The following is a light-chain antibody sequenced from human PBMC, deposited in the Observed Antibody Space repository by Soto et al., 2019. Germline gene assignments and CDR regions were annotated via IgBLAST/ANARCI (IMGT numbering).Light chain of an antibody. CDR1: QSVTSTY. Sequence: EIVLTQSPGTLSLSPGERATLSCRASQSVTSTYFAWYQQKPGQAPRLLIYGASHRATGIPDRFSGSGSGTDFTLTISRLEPEDFAVYYCQQYVSSHPITFGQGTRLEIK. CDR3: QQYVSSHPIT. CDR2: GAS. J-gene: IGKJ5*01. V-gene: IGKV3-20*01.